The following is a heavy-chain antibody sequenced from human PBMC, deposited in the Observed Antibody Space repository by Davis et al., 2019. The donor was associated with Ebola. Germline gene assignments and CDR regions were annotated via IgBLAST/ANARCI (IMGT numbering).Heavy chain of an antibody. CDR3: ARAVTMVLPSGWFDP. CDR1: GYTFTSYG. D-gene: IGHD3-10*01. CDR2: ISAYNGNT. J-gene: IGHJ5*02. Sequence: AASVKVSCKASGYTFTSYGISWVRQAPGHGLEWMGWISAYNGNTNYAQNLQGRVTMTTDTSTSTAYMEVRSLRYDDTAVYYCARAVTMVLPSGWFDPWGKGTLVTVSS. V-gene: IGHV1-18*01.